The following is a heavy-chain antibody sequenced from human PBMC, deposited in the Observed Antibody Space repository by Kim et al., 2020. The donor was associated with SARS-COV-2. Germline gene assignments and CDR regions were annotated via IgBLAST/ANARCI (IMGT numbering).Heavy chain of an antibody. Sequence: GGSLRLSCVASGFTFSNSDMSWVRQTPGKGLEWVSAISASGYTTHYADSVKGRFTISRDNSKNTVYLQMNSLRAEDTAIYYCSKMPVAGTWYFDYWGQGT. CDR2: ISASGYTT. D-gene: IGHD6-19*01. CDR1: GFTFSNSD. V-gene: IGHV3-23*01. J-gene: IGHJ4*02. CDR3: SKMPVAGTWYFDY.